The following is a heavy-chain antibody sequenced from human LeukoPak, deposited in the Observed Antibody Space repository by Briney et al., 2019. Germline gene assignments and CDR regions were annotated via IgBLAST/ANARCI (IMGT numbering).Heavy chain of an antibody. CDR2: ISNGGTT. Sequence: PSETLSLTRTVSGGPINYYYWSWIRQPPGEGLEWIGYISNGGTTNYNPSLKSRVTISVDKSKNQLSLKLGSVTAADTAVYHCVRLQPSTGEWAFDIWGQGTLVTVS. D-gene: IGHD1-1*01. V-gene: IGHV4-59*01. CDR1: GGPINYYY. CDR3: VRLQPSTGEWAFDI. J-gene: IGHJ3*02.